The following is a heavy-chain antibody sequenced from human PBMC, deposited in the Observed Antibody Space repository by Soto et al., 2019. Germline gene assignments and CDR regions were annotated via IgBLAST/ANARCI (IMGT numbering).Heavy chain of an antibody. CDR2: ISGSGGST. Sequence: GGSLRLSCAASGFTFSSYAMSWVRQAPGKGLEWVSAISGSGGSTYYADSVKGRFTISRDNSKNTLYLQMNSLRAEDTAVYYCAKANYNDFWSGYHFDYWGQGTLVTVSS. V-gene: IGHV3-23*01. J-gene: IGHJ4*02. D-gene: IGHD3-3*01. CDR1: GFTFSSYA. CDR3: AKANYNDFWSGYHFDY.